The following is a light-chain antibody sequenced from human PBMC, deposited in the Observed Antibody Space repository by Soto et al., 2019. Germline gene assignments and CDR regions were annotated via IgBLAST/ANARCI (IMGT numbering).Light chain of an antibody. CDR2: DAS. Sequence: DVQMTQSPSTVSASLGDRVTITCRASQNVDDSLAWYQQRPGKAPKLLIYDASILQSGVPSRFSGSGFGTECPLTFNGLPPDDFAVYFCQHFHTRPITFGQGTRLDIK. CDR1: QNVDDS. J-gene: IGKJ5*01. CDR3: QHFHTRPIT. V-gene: IGKV1-5*01.